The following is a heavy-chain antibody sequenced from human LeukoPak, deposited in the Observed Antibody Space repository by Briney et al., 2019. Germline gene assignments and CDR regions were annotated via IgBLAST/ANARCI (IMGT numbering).Heavy chain of an antibody. Sequence: PSETLSLTCAVYGGSFSGYYWSWIRQPPGKGLEWIGEINHSGSTNYNPSLKSRVTISVDTSKNQFSLKLSSVTAADTAVYYCARRGRYSYGYGVDYWGQGTLVTVSS. V-gene: IGHV4-34*01. CDR2: INHSGST. J-gene: IGHJ4*02. D-gene: IGHD5-18*01. CDR1: GGSFSGYY. CDR3: ARRGRYSYGYGVDY.